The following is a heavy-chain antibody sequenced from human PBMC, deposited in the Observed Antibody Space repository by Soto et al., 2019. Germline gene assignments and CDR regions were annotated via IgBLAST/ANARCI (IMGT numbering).Heavy chain of an antibody. D-gene: IGHD1-26*01. CDR3: ARDRERVTTRRAFDI. J-gene: IGHJ3*02. CDR1: GYTFTNYG. CDR2: ISAYNGDT. Sequence: QVQLVQSGAEMKKPGASVKVSCKASGYTFTNYGISWVRQAPGQGLEWMGWISAYNGDTNYAQKLQGRVTMTTDTSTSTAYMELRSLRSDDTAMYYCARDRERVTTRRAFDIWGQGTMVTVSS. V-gene: IGHV1-18*01.